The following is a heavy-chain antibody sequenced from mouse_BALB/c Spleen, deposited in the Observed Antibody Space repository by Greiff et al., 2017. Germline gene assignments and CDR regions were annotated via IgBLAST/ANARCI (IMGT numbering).Heavy chain of an antibody. J-gene: IGHJ3*01. CDR2: ISYSGST. Sequence: EVQLQESGPGLVKPSQSLSLTCTVTGYSITSDYAWNWIRQFPGNKLEWMGYISYSGSTSYNPSLKSRISITRDTSKNQFFLQLNSVTTEDTATYYCARDSATAEFAYWGQGTLVTVSA. CDR1: GYSITSDYA. V-gene: IGHV3-2*02. CDR3: ARDSATAEFAY. D-gene: IGHD1-2*01.